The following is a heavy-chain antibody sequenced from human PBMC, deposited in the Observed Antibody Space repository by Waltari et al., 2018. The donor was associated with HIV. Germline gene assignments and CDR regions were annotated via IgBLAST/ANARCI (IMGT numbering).Heavy chain of an antibody. CDR1: GFTISESA. Sequence: QLLESGGALVPPGGAITIACTACGFTISESALHLVRQAPGNTPGWVGINAARGNNDVLIYSWAVEGRFNISRHDAENTAFIHMTKINIEDTAIYYCSVGSPDYWYFGRWGRGTRVTVSS. CDR3: SVGSPDYWYFGR. V-gene: IGHV3-73*02. CDR2: NAARGNNDVL. J-gene: IGHJ2*01. D-gene: IGHD6-19*01.